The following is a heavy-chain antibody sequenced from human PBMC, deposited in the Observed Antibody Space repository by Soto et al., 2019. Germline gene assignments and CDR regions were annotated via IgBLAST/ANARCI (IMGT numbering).Heavy chain of an antibody. CDR3: ARDQTIFGVTKTTGMDV. CDR1: GFTFSGYS. V-gene: IGHV3-21*01. CDR2: ISSSSSYI. D-gene: IGHD3-3*01. J-gene: IGHJ6*03. Sequence: GGSLRLSCAASGFTFSGYSLNWVRQPQAQGLEWFSSISSSSSYIDYAESVKGRFTISRDNAKNSLFLQMTSLRAEDTAVYYCARDQTIFGVTKTTGMDVWGEGTSVTVSS.